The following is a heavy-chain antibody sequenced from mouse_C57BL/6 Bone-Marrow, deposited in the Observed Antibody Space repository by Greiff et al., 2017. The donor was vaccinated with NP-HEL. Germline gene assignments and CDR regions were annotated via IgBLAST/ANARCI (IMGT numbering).Heavy chain of an antibody. V-gene: IGHV5-15*01. D-gene: IGHD1-1*01. Sequence: EVKLVESGGGLVQPGGSLKLSCAASGFTFSDYGMAWVRQAPRKGPEWVAFISNLAYSIYYADTVTGRFTISRGNAKNTLYLEMSSLRSEDTAMYYCARRRKKRGSSYWYFDVWGTGTTVTVSS. CDR2: ISNLAYSI. J-gene: IGHJ1*03. CDR3: ARRRKKRGSSYWYFDV. CDR1: GFTFSDYG.